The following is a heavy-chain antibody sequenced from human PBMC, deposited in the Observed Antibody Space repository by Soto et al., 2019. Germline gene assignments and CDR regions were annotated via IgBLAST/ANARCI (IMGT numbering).Heavy chain of an antibody. CDR1: GYSISGPSY. CDR3: ARESEDLTSNFDY. CDR2: IYHGGTT. J-gene: IGHJ4*02. Sequence: KPSETLSLTCSVSGYSISGPSYWAWIRQPPGKGPEWIASIYHGGTTFYNPSLKSRITISVDTSNNQFSLKLTSVTAADTAVYYCARESEDLTSNFDYWGQGTLVTVSS. V-gene: IGHV4-38-2*02.